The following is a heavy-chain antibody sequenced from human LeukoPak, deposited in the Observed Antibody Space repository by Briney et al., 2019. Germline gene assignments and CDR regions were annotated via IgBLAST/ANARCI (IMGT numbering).Heavy chain of an antibody. CDR1: GYSFTGYW. D-gene: IGHD1-1*01. CDR2: IDPSDSYT. Sequence: GASLQISCKGSGYSFTGYWIGWVRQMPGKGLEWMGRIDPSDSYTNYSPSFQGHVTISADKSISTAYLQWSSLKASDTAMYYCARQPEGTWFDPWGQGTLVTVSS. CDR3: ARQPEGTWFDP. V-gene: IGHV5-10-1*01. J-gene: IGHJ5*02.